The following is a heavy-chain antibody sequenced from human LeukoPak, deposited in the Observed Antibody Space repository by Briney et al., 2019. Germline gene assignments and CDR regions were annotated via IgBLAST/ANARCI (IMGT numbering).Heavy chain of an antibody. CDR1: GFTFSSYE. CDR2: ISSSGSTI. V-gene: IGHV3-48*03. D-gene: IGHD6-13*01. CDR3: AKDIAAAGTWYFDY. Sequence: GGSLRLSCAASGFTFSSYEMNWVRQAPGKGLEWVSYISSSGSTIYYADSVKGRFTISRDNAKNSLYLQMNSLRAEDTALYYCAKDIAAAGTWYFDYWGQGTLVTVSS. J-gene: IGHJ4*02.